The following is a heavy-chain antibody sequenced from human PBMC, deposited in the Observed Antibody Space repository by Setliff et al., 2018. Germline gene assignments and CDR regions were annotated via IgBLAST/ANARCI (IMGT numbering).Heavy chain of an antibody. Sequence: GASVKVSCKASGYSFSTYAMSWIRQAPGQGLEWMGWVNPYNGDTKNAQWLQGRVTMTTDTSATTVYMELQSLRSDDTAVYYCVRSSAPQVVLAADFDFWGQGTPVTVSS. J-gene: IGHJ4*02. V-gene: IGHV1-18*01. D-gene: IGHD6-19*01. CDR1: GYSFSTYA. CDR3: VRSSAPQVVLAADFDF. CDR2: VNPYNGDT.